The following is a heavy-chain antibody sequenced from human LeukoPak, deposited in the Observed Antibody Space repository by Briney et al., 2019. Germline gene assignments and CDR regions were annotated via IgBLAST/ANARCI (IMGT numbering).Heavy chain of an antibody. D-gene: IGHD6-19*01. V-gene: IGHV4-4*07. J-gene: IGHJ3*01. CDR2: IYTSGNT. CDR1: GGSTSTYY. CDR3: ARLAGTDAFDV. Sequence: PSETLSLTCTVSGGSTSTYYWSWIRQPAGKGLEWIGRIYTSGNTNYSPSLKSRVTMSVDTSKNQFPLKLSSVTAADTAVYYCARLAGTDAFDVWGQGTMVTVSS.